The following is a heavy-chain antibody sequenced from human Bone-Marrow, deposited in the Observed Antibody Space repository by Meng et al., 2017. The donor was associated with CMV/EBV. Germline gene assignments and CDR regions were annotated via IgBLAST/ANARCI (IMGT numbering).Heavy chain of an antibody. D-gene: IGHD6-19*01. J-gene: IGHJ5*02. CDR2: MNPNSGNT. CDR1: GYTFTSYD. CDR3: ARAAVGRRGNWFDP. Sequence: ASVKVSCKASGYTFTSYDINWVRQATGQGLEWMGWMNPNSGNTGYAQKFQGRVTMTRNTSISTAYMELSSLRSEDTAVYYCARAAVGRRGNWFDPWGQGTLVTVSS. V-gene: IGHV1-8*01.